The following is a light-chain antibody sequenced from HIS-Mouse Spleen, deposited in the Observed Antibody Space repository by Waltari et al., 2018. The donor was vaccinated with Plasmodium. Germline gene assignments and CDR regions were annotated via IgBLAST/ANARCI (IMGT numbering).Light chain of an antibody. Sequence: ELVMTQSPATLSVSPGERATLSCRASQSVSSNFAWYQQKPGQAPRLLSYGASTRATGIPARCSGSGSGTEFTLTISSMQSEDFAVYYCQQYNNWPRTFGQGTKVEIK. CDR3: QQYNNWPRT. CDR1: QSVSSN. CDR2: GAS. V-gene: IGKV3-15*01. J-gene: IGKJ1*01.